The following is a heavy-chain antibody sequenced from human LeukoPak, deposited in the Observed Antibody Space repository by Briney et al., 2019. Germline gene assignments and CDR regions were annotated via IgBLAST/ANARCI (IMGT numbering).Heavy chain of an antibody. CDR3: ARDTAMGPYYYYMDV. V-gene: IGHV3-30-3*01. D-gene: IGHD5-18*01. CDR1: GFTFSSYA. Sequence: GGSPRLSCAASGFTFSSYAMHWVRQAPGKGLEWVAVISYDGSNKYYADSVKGRFTISRDNSKNTLYLQMNSLRAEDTAVYYCARDTAMGPYYYYMDVWGKGTTVTVSS. J-gene: IGHJ6*03. CDR2: ISYDGSNK.